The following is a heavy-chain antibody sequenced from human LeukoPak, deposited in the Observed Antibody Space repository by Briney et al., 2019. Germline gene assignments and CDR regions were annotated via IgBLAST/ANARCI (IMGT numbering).Heavy chain of an antibody. D-gene: IGHD3-22*01. CDR2: ISYSGKT. V-gene: IGHV4-61*08. CDR1: GDSVSGRGFY. J-gene: IGHJ5*02. Sequence: SETLSLTCDVSGDSVSGRGFYWSWIRQSPERGLEWIGYISYSGKTNYSPSLKSRVTISVDTSKNQLSLKLSSVTAADTAVYYCARKLYYYDSSGYITNYSYWFDPWGQGTLVTVSS. CDR3: ARKLYYYDSSGYITNYSYWFDP.